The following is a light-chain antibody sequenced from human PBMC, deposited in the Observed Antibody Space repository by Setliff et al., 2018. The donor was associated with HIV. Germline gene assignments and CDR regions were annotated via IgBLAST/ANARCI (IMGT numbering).Light chain of an antibody. V-gene: IGLV2-14*03. CDR1: SSDVGTYNY. Sequence: QSALTQPASVSGSPGQSITISCTGTSSDVGTYNYVSWYQQHPGKAPKLMISDVSNRPSGVSNRFSGSKSGNTASLTISGLQAEDEADYYCSSYTSSGTPYVFGTGTKGTV. CDR2: DVS. CDR3: SSYTSSGTPYV. J-gene: IGLJ1*01.